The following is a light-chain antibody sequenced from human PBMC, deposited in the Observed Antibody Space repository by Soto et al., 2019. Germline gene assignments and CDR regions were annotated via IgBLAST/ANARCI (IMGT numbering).Light chain of an antibody. CDR3: GSYTSGSTYV. J-gene: IGLJ1*01. CDR1: SSDVGGYNY. V-gene: IGLV2-14*01. CDR2: EVS. Sequence: QSVLTQPASVSGSPGQSITISCTGTSSDVGGYNYVSWYQQHPGKAPKLMIYEVSNRPSGVSNRFSGSKSGNTASLTISGLQAEDEADYYCGSYTSGSTYVFGTGTKVTVL.